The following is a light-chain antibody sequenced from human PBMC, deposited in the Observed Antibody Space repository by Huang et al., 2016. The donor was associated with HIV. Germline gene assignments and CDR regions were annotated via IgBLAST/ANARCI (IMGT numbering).Light chain of an antibody. CDR1: QSLLYSDGNTY. J-gene: IGKJ1*01. CDR2: KVA. CDR3: MQGTHWPPT. Sequence: DVVMTQSPLSLPVTLGQPATIACRSSQSLLYSDGNTYLNLVQQRPGQAPRRLIYKVANRESGVPDRFSGSGSGTDFTLKISRVEAEDGGVYYCMQGTHWPPTFGQGTKVEIK. V-gene: IGKV2-30*01.